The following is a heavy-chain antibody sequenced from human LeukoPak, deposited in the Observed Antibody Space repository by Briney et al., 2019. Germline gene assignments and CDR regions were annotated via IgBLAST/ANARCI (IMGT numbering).Heavy chain of an antibody. CDR3: ARDKAVTTEVTQHFQH. CDR2: ISAYNGNT. J-gene: IGHJ1*01. Sequence: ASVKVSCKASGYTFTNYGISWVRQAPGQGLEWMGWISAYNGNTNYAQKLQGRVTMTTDTSTSTAYMELRSLTSDDTAVYYCARDKAVTTEVTQHFQHWGQGTLVTVSS. D-gene: IGHD4-23*01. V-gene: IGHV1-18*01. CDR1: GYTFTNYG.